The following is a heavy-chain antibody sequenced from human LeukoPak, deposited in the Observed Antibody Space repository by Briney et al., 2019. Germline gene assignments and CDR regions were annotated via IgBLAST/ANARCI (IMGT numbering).Heavy chain of an antibody. V-gene: IGHV7-4-1*02. CDR2: IHPSTGNP. CDR3: ARAYQRLGELSLPDY. CDR1: GYTFTSYY. D-gene: IGHD3-16*02. Sequence: ASVKVSCKASGYTFTSYYMHWVRQAPGLGLEWMGWIHPSTGNPTYAQGFTGRFVFSLDTSVSTTYLQISSLKAEDTAVYYCARAYQRLGELSLPDYWGQGTLVTVSS. J-gene: IGHJ4*02.